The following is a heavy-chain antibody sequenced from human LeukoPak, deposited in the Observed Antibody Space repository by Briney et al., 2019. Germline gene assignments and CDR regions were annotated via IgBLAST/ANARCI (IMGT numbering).Heavy chain of an antibody. D-gene: IGHD3-22*01. V-gene: IGHV4-30-4*01. J-gene: IGHJ5*02. Sequence: SQTLSLTCTVSGGSISSGDYYWSWIRQPPGKGLEWIGYTYYSGSTYYNPSLKSRATISVDTSKNQFSLKLTSVTAADTAVYYCARPYYYGSRIDPWGQGTLVTVSS. CDR3: ARPYYYGSRIDP. CDR2: TYYSGST. CDR1: GGSISSGDYY.